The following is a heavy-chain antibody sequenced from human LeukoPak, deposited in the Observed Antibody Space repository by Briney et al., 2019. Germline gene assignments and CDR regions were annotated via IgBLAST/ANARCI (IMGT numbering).Heavy chain of an antibody. V-gene: IGHV1-18*01. D-gene: IGHD6-13*01. CDR2: ISAYNGNT. Sequence: ASVKVSCKASGYTFSTYGVTWVRQAPGQGLEWVGWISAYNGNTSYAQKLQGRVTLTTDTSTSTAYMDLRSLRSDDTAVYYCARAGKYKSSWMVAWGQGTTVTVSS. CDR3: ARAGKYKSSWMVA. J-gene: IGHJ6*02. CDR1: GYTFSTYG.